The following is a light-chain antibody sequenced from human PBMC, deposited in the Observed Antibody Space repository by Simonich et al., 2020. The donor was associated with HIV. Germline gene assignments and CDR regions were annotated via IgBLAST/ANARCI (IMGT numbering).Light chain of an antibody. CDR3: QQSYSNLYT. Sequence: IQMTQSPSSLSASLGDKDTITCRASQRISNYLNWYQQKPGKAPKLLFYAASSLQSGVPSRFSGSGSGTDFTITINSLQTEDLATYYCQQSYSNLYTFGQGTKLEIK. CDR1: QRISNY. J-gene: IGKJ2*01. V-gene: IGKV1-39*01. CDR2: AAS.